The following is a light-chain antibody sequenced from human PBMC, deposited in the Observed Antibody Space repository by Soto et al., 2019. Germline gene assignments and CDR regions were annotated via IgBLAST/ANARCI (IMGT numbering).Light chain of an antibody. J-gene: IGKJ1*01. CDR2: GAS. CDR3: QQYGSSRWT. Sequence: EIVLTQSPGTLSLSPGERATLSCRASQSVSSSYLAWYQQKPGQAPRLLIYGASSRATGIPDRFSGSGSGTDFTLTISRLEPEDFEVYYGQQYGSSRWTFGQGTKVDIK. CDR1: QSVSSSY. V-gene: IGKV3-20*01.